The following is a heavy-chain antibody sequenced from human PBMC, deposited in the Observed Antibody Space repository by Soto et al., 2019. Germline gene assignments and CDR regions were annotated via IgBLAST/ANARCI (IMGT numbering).Heavy chain of an antibody. CDR3: ASRPRNGYNR. J-gene: IGHJ4*02. V-gene: IGHV1-69*01. CDR1: GGSFSNSA. Sequence: QVQLVQSGAELKKPGSSVKVSCKSSGGSFSNSAVTWVRQPPGQGLEWMGGIIPIFNTPNYAQKFQGRVAFTADDSTATAYMELTSLTSEDTAVYYCASRPRNGYNRWGQGTLVTVSS. D-gene: IGHD5-12*01. CDR2: IIPIFNTP.